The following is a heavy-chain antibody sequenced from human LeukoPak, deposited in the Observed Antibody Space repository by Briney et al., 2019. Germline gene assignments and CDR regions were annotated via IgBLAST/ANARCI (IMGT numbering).Heavy chain of an antibody. D-gene: IGHD2-15*01. CDR2: IYSSGIT. V-gene: IGHV3-53*01. Sequence: GGSLRLSCAASGFTVSSNYVTWVRQAPGKGLEWVSVIYSSGITYYADSVKGRFTISRDNSKNTLYLQMNSLRAEDTAVYYCARDGDITPTDVWGQGTTVTVSS. J-gene: IGHJ6*02. CDR3: ARDGDITPTDV. CDR1: GFTVSSNY.